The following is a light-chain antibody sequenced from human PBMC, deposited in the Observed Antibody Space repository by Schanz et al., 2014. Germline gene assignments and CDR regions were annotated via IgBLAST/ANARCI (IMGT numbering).Light chain of an antibody. J-gene: IGLJ2*01. V-gene: IGLV2-14*01. Sequence: QSALTQPASVSGSPGRSITISCTGTSGDVGGYSYVSWYQQYPGKAPKLMIYDVSTRPSGVSHRFSGSKSGNTASLTISGLQAEDEADYYCSSYASTNTQVFGGGTKLTVL. CDR1: SGDVGGYSY. CDR2: DVS. CDR3: SSYASTNTQV.